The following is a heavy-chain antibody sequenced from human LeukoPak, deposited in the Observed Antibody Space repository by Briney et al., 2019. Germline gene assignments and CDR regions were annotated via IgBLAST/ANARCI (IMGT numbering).Heavy chain of an antibody. J-gene: IGHJ6*03. Sequence: GGSLRLSCAASGFTFDDYAMHWVRQAPGKGLEGVSGISWNSGSIGYADSVKGRFTISRDNAKNSLYLQMNSLRAEGTALYYCAKDSSSWSGGDMDVWGKGTTVTVSS. CDR2: ISWNSGSI. V-gene: IGHV3-9*01. D-gene: IGHD6-13*01. CDR3: AKDSSSWSGGDMDV. CDR1: GFTFDDYA.